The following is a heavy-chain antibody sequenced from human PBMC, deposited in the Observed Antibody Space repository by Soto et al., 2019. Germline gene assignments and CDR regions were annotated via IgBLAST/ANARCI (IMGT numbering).Heavy chain of an antibody. D-gene: IGHD6-19*01. J-gene: IGHJ4*02. Sequence: QVQLQQSGPRLVKSSQTLSLTCAISGDSVSTGSVAWNWIRQSPSRCLEWLGRTYYRSKWYNDYAVTVKTRLTIRPDTSKNQFSLQLNSVTPEDTAVYYCARVTTSGGWWYFDYWGQGAPVTVSS. CDR2: TYYRSKWYN. CDR1: GDSVSTGSVA. V-gene: IGHV6-1*01. CDR3: ARVTTSGGWWYFDY.